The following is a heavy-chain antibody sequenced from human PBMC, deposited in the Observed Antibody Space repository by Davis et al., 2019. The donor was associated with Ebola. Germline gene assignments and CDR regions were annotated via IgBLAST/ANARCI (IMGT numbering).Heavy chain of an antibody. CDR1: GGSISSGDYY. J-gene: IGHJ5*02. V-gene: IGHV4-61*08. CDR2: IYYSGST. CDR3: ARDASGSYLGGDWFDP. D-gene: IGHD1-26*01. Sequence: SETLSLTCTVSGGSISSGDYYWSWIRQPPGKGLEWIGYIYYSGSTNYNPSLKSRVTISVDTSKNQFSLKLSSVTAADTAVYYCARDASGSYLGGDWFDPWGQGTLVTVSS.